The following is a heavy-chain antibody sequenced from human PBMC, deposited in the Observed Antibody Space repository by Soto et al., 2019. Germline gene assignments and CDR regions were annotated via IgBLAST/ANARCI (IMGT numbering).Heavy chain of an antibody. Sequence: QMPLVQSGAEVKKPGASVKVSCKASGYTFTSYDINWVRQATGQGLEWMGWMNPNSGNTAYAQKFQGRVTMTRNTSISTAYMELSSLRSADTAVYYCARERNDLGAMDVWGQGTTVTVSS. D-gene: IGHD1-1*01. CDR1: GYTFTSYD. CDR3: ARERNDLGAMDV. V-gene: IGHV1-8*01. CDR2: MNPNSGNT. J-gene: IGHJ6*02.